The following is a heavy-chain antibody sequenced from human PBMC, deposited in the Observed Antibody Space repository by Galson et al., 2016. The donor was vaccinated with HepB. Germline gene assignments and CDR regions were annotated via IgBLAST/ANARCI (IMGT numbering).Heavy chain of an antibody. CDR3: ARGGSRPIDY. V-gene: IGHV3-53*01. CDR1: GFIVSSND. CDR2: LYSGGST. Sequence: SLRLSCAASGFIVSSNDMSWVRQAPGKGLEWVSVLYSGGSTYYADSVKGRFTISRDNSKNTVYLQMNSLRAEDTAVYYCARGGSRPIDYWGRGTLVTVSS. J-gene: IGHJ4*02. D-gene: IGHD1-26*01.